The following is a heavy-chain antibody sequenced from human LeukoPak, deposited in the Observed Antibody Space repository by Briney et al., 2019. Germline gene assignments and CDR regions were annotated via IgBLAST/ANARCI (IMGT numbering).Heavy chain of an antibody. CDR1: GFTVSSNY. D-gene: IGHD6-13*01. Sequence: PGGSLRPSCAASGFTVSSNYMSWVRQAPGKGPEWVSVIYGGGSTYYADSVKGRFTISRDNSKNTLYLQMNSLRAEDTAVYYCARDLAAGGTYPHYWGQGTLVTVSS. V-gene: IGHV3-53*01. CDR3: ARDLAAGGTYPHY. CDR2: IYGGGST. J-gene: IGHJ4*02.